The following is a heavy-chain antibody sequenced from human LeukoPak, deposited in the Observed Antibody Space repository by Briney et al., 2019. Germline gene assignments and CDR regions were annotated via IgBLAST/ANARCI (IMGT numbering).Heavy chain of an antibody. V-gene: IGHV4-39*01. D-gene: IGHD1-1*01. Sequence: PSETLSLTCTVSGGSISSSSYYWGWIRQPPGKGLDWIGSIYYSGSTYYNPSLKSRVTISVDTSKNQFSLKLSSVTAADTAVYYCARVRTGKTHWYFDLWGRGTLVTVSS. J-gene: IGHJ2*01. CDR2: IYYSGST. CDR1: GGSISSSSYY. CDR3: ARVRTGKTHWYFDL.